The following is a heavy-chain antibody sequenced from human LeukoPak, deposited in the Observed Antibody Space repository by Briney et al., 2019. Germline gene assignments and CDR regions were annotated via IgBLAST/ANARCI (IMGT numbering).Heavy chain of an antibody. D-gene: IGHD2-2*01. CDR2: IDPSSTYI. CDR3: ARAPTVLVGYCSSSSCQADY. CDR1: GVTFSSYA. Sequence: PGGSLRLSCAASGVTFSSYAMNWVRQDPGKGLEWVSAIDPSSTYIYYADSVKGRFTISRDNAENSLYLQMNSLRVEDTAVYYCARAPTVLVGYCSSSSCQADYWGQGTLVTVSS. V-gene: IGHV3-21*01. J-gene: IGHJ4*02.